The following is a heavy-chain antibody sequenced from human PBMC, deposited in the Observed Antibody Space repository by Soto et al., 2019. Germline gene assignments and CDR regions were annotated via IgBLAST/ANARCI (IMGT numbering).Heavy chain of an antibody. CDR2: ISSSSSYI. V-gene: IGHV3-21*01. CDR1: GFTFSGYT. J-gene: IGHJ4*02. D-gene: IGHD5-12*01. Sequence: GGSLRLSCAASGFTFSGYTMNWVRQAPGEGLEWVSSISSSSSYIYYADSVKGRFTISRDNAKNSLFLQMNSLRAEDTAVFYCARRGYRDFFDYWGQGTLVTVSS. CDR3: ARRGYRDFFDY.